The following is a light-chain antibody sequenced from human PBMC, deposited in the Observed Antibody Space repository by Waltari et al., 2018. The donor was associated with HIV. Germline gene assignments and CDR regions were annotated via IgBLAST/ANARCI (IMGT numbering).Light chain of an antibody. CDR3: QQYDLWPLT. CDR1: QSVSSN. Sequence: EIVMTQSPVSVSVSPGEKATLSCRASQSVSSNLAWYQQKPGQAPRLAISGASTRATGIPARFGGSGSGTEFTLTISSLQSEDFAVYYCQQYDLWPLTFGPGTKVDIK. J-gene: IGKJ3*01. V-gene: IGKV3-15*01. CDR2: GAS.